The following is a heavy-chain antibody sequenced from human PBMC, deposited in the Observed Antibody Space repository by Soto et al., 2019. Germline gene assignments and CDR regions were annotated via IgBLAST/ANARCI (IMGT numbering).Heavy chain of an antibody. J-gene: IGHJ3*01. V-gene: IGHV3-66*01. Sequence: VQLVESGGGLVQPGGSLRLSCAASGFTVSSNYMNWVHQAPGKGLEWLSVLYSGAGTYYADSVKDRFTISRDNSKNTLYLQLNSLRAEDTAIYYCARECGGDCSKAFDLWGQGTMVTVSP. D-gene: IGHD2-21*01. CDR3: ARECGGDCSKAFDL. CDR1: GFTVSSNY. CDR2: LYSGAGT.